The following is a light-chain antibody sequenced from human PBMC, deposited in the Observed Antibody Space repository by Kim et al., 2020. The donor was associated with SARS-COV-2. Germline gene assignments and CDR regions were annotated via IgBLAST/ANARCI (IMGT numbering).Light chain of an antibody. Sequence: ALGQTARITCQGDSLRSYYASWYQQKPGQAPVLVIYGKNNRPSGIPDRFSGSSSGNTASLTITGAQAEDEADYYCNSRDSSGNHQVFGGGTQLTVL. CDR3: NSRDSSGNHQV. V-gene: IGLV3-19*01. CDR1: SLRSYY. CDR2: GKN. J-gene: IGLJ3*02.